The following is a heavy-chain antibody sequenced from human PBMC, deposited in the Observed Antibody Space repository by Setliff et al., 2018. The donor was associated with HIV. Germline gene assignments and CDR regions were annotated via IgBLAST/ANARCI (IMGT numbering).Heavy chain of an antibody. D-gene: IGHD6-19*01. CDR2: INTNGGTT. CDR1: GLTFSSYA. V-gene: IGHV3-23*01. J-gene: IGHJ5*02. CDR3: ARGKYSSGWYRWFDP. Sequence: GGSLRLSCAASGLTFSSYAMSWVRQAPGKGLEWVSTINTNGGTTYYRDSVKGRFTISRDNSKNTLYLQMNSLRADDTAVYYCARGKYSSGWYRWFDPWGQGTLVTVST.